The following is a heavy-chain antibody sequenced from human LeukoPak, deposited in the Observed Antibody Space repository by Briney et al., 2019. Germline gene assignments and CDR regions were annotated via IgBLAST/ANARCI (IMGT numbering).Heavy chain of an antibody. D-gene: IGHD6-13*01. Sequence: PGGSLRLSCAASGFTFSNAWMSWVRQAPGKGLEWVSYISSSSSTIYYADSVKGRFTISRDNAKNSLYLQMNSLRAEDTAVYYCAREATRYSSSWYDYWGQGTLVTVSS. CDR1: GFTFSNAW. V-gene: IGHV3-48*04. J-gene: IGHJ4*02. CDR2: ISSSSSTI. CDR3: AREATRYSSSWYDY.